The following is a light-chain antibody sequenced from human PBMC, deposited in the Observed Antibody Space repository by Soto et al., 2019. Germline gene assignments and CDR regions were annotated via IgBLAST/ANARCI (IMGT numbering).Light chain of an antibody. Sequence: QAVVTQPPSVSGAPGQRVTISCTGSSSNIGAGYDVHWYQQLPGTAPKLLIYANNFRPSGVPDRFSGSKSGTSASLAITGLQAEDEADYYCQSYDSSLSGYVFGTGTKLTVL. CDR2: ANN. CDR3: QSYDSSLSGYV. V-gene: IGLV1-40*01. J-gene: IGLJ1*01. CDR1: SSNIGAGYD.